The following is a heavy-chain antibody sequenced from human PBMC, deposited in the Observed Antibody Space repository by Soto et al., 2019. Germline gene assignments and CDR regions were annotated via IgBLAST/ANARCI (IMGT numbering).Heavy chain of an antibody. D-gene: IGHD2-15*01. CDR1: GFTFSSYA. V-gene: IGHV3-23*01. Sequence: GGSLRLSCAASGFTFSSYAMSWVRQAPGKGLEWVSAISGSGGSTYYADSVKGRFTISRDNSKNTLYLQMNSLRAEDTAVYYCAKDHVYAYRSGGSCSYNWFDPWGQGTLVTVSS. CDR2: ISGSGGST. CDR3: AKDHVYAYRSGGSCSYNWFDP. J-gene: IGHJ5*02.